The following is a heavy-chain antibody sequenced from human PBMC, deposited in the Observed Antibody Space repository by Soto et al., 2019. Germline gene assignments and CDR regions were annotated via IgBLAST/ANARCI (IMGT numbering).Heavy chain of an antibody. J-gene: IGHJ5*01. V-gene: IGHV3-23*01. Sequence: EVQLLESGGGLVQPGGSLRLSCAASGLTFSRHAMAWVRQAPGKGLEWLSSISESSSSTYYADSVKGRFTISKDNSTNMLYLQMNSLRAEDTAVYYCAKKPNGFDSWGQGTLVTVSS. CDR2: ISESSSST. CDR1: GLTFSRHA. CDR3: AKKPNGFDS.